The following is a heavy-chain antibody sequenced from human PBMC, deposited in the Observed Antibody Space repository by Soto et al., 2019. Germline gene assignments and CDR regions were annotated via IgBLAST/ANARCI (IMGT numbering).Heavy chain of an antibody. CDR2: IIPIPGTA. J-gene: IGHJ6*02. Sequence: QVQLVQSGAEVKKPGSSVKVSCKASGGTFGSYAISWVRQAPGQGLEWMGGIIPIPGTANYAQKFQGRVTIAADESTSTAYMELSSLRSEDTAVYYCARSQGSSTSLEIYYYYYSGMDVWGQGTMVTVSS. V-gene: IGHV1-69*01. CDR3: ARSQGSSTSLEIYYYYYSGMDV. CDR1: GGTFGSYA. D-gene: IGHD2-2*01.